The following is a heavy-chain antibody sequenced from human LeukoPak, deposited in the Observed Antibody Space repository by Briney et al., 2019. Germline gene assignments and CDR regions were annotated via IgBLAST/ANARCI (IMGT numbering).Heavy chain of an antibody. CDR2: ISDSGSYK. CDR3: ARVIAAAGYYYYYYMDV. CDR1: GFTFSSYS. J-gene: IGHJ6*03. D-gene: IGHD6-13*01. V-gene: IGHV3-21*01. Sequence: GGSLRLSCAASGFTFSSYSMNWVRQAPGKGLEWVSSISDSGSYKYYADSVKGRFTISRDNAKNSLYLQMNSLRAEDTAVYYCARVIAAAGYYYYYYMDVWGKGTTVTVSS.